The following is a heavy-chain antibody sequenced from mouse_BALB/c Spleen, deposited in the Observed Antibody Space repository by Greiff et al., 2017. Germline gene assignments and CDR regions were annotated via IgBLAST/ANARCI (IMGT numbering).Heavy chain of an antibody. CDR1: GDSITSGY. CDR3: ARHYGSSYYYAMDD. V-gene: IGHV3-8*02. CDR2: ISYSGST. Sequence: VQLKESGPSLVKPSQTLSLTCSVTGDSITSGYWNWIRKFPGNKLEYMGYISYSGSTYYNPSLKSRISITRDTSKNQYYLQLNSVTTEDTATYYCARHYGSSYYYAMDDWGQGTSVTVSS. D-gene: IGHD1-1*01. J-gene: IGHJ4*01.